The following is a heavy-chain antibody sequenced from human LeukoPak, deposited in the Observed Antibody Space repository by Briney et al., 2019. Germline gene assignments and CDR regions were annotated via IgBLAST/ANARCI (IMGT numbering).Heavy chain of an antibody. Sequence: GGSLRLSCAASGFTFSSYAMSWVRQAPGKGLEWVSAISGSGGSTYYADSVKGRFTISRDNSKNTLYLQMNSLRAEDTAVYYCAKVRLTVTTGDLDAFDIWGQGTMVTVSS. D-gene: IGHD4-17*01. CDR2: ISGSGGST. CDR1: GFTFSSYA. J-gene: IGHJ3*02. CDR3: AKVRLTVTTGDLDAFDI. V-gene: IGHV3-23*01.